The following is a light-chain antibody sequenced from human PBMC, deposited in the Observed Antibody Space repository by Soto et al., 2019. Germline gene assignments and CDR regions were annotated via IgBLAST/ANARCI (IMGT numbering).Light chain of an antibody. CDR1: QDIRGA. CDR2: DVS. CDR3: QQFNSYPFI. J-gene: IGKJ5*01. Sequence: AIQLTQSPSSLSASVGDRVTITCRASQDIRGALAWYQQKPGKVPKILIYDVSSLQGGVPSRFSGSSSGTDFTLTISGLQPEDFATYYGQQFNSYPFIFGQGTRLDIK. V-gene: IGKV1-13*02.